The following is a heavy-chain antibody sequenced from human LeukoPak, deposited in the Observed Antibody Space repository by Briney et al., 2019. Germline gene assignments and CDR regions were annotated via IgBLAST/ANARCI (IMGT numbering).Heavy chain of an antibody. J-gene: IGHJ4*02. CDR1: GFTFSSYG. Sequence: GGSLRLSCAASGFTFSSYGMHWVRQAPGKGLEWVAVISYDGSNKYYADSVKGRFTISRDNSKNTLYLQMSSLRAEDTAVYYCAKDRFGWELTYWGQGTLVTVSS. CDR2: ISYDGSNK. CDR3: AKDRFGWELTY. D-gene: IGHD3-16*01. V-gene: IGHV3-30*18.